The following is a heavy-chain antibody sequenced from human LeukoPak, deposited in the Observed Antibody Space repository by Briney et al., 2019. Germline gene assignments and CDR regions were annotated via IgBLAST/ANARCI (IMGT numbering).Heavy chain of an antibody. CDR1: GDSVSSNSAA. Sequence: SQTLSLTCAISGDSVSSNSAAWNWIRQSPSRGLEWLGRTYYRSKWYSDYAVSVRSRITINPDTSKNQFSLQLSSVTAADTAVYYCARVKGDYEVFDPWGQGTLVTVSS. J-gene: IGHJ5*02. CDR2: TYYRSKWYS. CDR3: ARVKGDYEVFDP. D-gene: IGHD4-17*01. V-gene: IGHV6-1*01.